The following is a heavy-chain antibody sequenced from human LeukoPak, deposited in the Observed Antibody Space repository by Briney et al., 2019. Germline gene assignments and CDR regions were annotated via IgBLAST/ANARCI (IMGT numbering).Heavy chain of an antibody. CDR1: GDSISSGDYY. Sequence: SETLSLTCTVSGDSISSGDYYWSWIRQPAGKGLEWIGRISSSGSTNYNPSLKSRVTISVDTSKNQFSLKLSSVTAADTAVYYCAREEALGSGSFDYWGQGTLVTVSS. D-gene: IGHD1-26*01. V-gene: IGHV4-61*02. J-gene: IGHJ4*02. CDR3: AREEALGSGSFDY. CDR2: ISSSGST.